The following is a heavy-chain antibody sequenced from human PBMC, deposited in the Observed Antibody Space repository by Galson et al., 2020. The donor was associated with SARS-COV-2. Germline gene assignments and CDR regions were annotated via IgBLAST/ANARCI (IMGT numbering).Heavy chain of an antibody. Sequence: ETSETLSLTCAVYGGSFSDSSWTWIRQAPGKGLEWIGEINHTGGTNYSPSPKGRVTFSVDPPKNQFSLRLKSVTAADTGVYYCARGRLVVVPAPILGLGPHYHYYTLDVWGQGTTVTVSS. CDR1: GGSFSDSS. V-gene: IGHV4-34*01. D-gene: IGHD2-2*02. CDR2: INHTGGT. CDR3: ARGRLVVVPAPILGLGPHYHYYTLDV. J-gene: IGHJ6*02.